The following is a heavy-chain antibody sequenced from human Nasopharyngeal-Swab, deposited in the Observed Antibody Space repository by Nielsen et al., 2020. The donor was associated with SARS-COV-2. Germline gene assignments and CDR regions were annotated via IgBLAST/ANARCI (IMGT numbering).Heavy chain of an antibody. CDR3: ARPAIRFLLGNWFDP. V-gene: IGHV4-34*01. D-gene: IGHD3-16*01. Sequence: SETLSLTCAVYGGSFSGYYWSWIRQLPGKGLEWIGEINHSGSTNYNPSLKSRVTISVDTSKNQFSLKLSSVTAADTAVYYCARPAIRFLLGNWFDPWGQGTLVTVSS. CDR1: GGSFSGYY. J-gene: IGHJ5*02. CDR2: INHSGST.